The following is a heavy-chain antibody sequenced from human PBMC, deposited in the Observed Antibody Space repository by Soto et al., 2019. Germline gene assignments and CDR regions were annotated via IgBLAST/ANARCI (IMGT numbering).Heavy chain of an antibody. Sequence: QVQLVESGGGVVQPGRSLRLSCAASGFTFSSYAMHWVRQAPGKGLEWVAVISYDGSNKYYADSVKGRFTISRDNSKNSLYLQMNSLRAEDTAVYYCARGGMVQLWFRPTGISYWGQGTLVTVSS. J-gene: IGHJ4*02. V-gene: IGHV3-30-3*01. CDR1: GFTFSSYA. CDR3: ARGGMVQLWFRPTGISY. D-gene: IGHD5-18*01. CDR2: ISYDGSNK.